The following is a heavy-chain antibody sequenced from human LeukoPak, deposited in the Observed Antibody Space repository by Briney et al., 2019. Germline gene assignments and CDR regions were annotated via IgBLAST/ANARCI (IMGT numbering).Heavy chain of an antibody. D-gene: IGHD3-22*01. J-gene: IGHJ3*02. CDR3: ARTRYNYYYDSSGYYYRTGDAFDI. Sequence: PGGSLRLSCAASGFTFSDYYMSWIRQAPGKGLEWVSYISSSGNTVKYADSVKGRFTISRDNAKNSLYLQMNSLRAEDTAVYYCARTRYNYYYDSSGYYYRTGDAFDIWGQGTMVTVSS. CDR1: GFTFSDYY. CDR2: ISSSGNTV. V-gene: IGHV3-11*04.